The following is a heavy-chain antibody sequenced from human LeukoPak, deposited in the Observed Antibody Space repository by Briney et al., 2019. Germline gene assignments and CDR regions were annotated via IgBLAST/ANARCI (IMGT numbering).Heavy chain of an antibody. CDR2: IYYSGGT. V-gene: IGHV4-59*08. D-gene: IGHD5-18*01. CDR3: ARRRFSYGDNDAFDI. J-gene: IGHJ3*02. Sequence: PETLSLTCTISRASLSSYYWSWIGQSPGKGPEWTGYIYYSGGTNYNPSLESRVTISVDRSTNQFSLKVRSVTAADTAVYYCARRRFSYGDNDAFDIWGQGTMVTVSS. CDR1: RASLSSYY.